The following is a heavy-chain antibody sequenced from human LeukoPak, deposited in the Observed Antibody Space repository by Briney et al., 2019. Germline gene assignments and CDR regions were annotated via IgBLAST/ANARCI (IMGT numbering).Heavy chain of an antibody. CDR3: ARGTYYYDPIFDF. CDR1: GYSISSGYY. D-gene: IGHD3-22*01. J-gene: IGHJ4*02. CDR2: IYHSGST. Sequence: SETLSLTCTVSGYSISSGYYWGWIRQPPGKGLEWIGSIYHSGSTYYNPSLKSRVTMPVDTSKNQFSLNLNSVTAADTAVYYCARGTYYYDPIFDFWGQGALVTVSS. V-gene: IGHV4-38-2*02.